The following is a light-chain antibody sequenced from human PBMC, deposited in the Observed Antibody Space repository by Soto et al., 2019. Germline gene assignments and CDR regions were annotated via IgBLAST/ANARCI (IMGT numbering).Light chain of an antibody. V-gene: IGKV3-15*01. CDR3: QQYNNWSPGT. Sequence: EIVMTQSPATLSVSPGERATLSCRASQSVSSNLAWYQQQPGQAPRLLIYGASTRATGIPARFSGSGSGTAFTLTISSLQSEDFAVYYCQQYNNWSPGTFGQGTKVEIK. CDR1: QSVSSN. CDR2: GAS. J-gene: IGKJ1*01.